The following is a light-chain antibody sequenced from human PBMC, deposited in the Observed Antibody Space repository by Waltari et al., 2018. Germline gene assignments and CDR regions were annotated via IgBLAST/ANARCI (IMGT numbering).Light chain of an antibody. CDR2: HSS. CDR1: QTVGAY. CDR3: QQRSNWILT. J-gene: IGKJ4*01. Sequence: EYVLTQSPGTLSLSPGEGATLSCRASQTVGAYLAWYQQTPGQAPRLLIYHSSNRATGIPDRFSGSGSGTDFTLTITRLEPEDFAVYYCQQRSNWILTFGGGTKVEIK. V-gene: IGKV3D-20*02.